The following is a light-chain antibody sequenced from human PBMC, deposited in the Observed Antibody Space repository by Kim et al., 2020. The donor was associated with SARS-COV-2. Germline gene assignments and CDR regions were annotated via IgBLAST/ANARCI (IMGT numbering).Light chain of an antibody. V-gene: IGLV1-44*01. CDR1: SSNIGGNI. CDR2: N. CDR3: AAWDDSLNGPV. Sequence: ELTQPPSASGTPGQRVTISCSGSSSNIGGNIVHWYQQLPGTAPKLLIYNQRPSGVPDRFSDSKSGTSASLAISGLQSEDEADYYCAAWDDSLNGPVFGTGTKVTVL. J-gene: IGLJ1*01.